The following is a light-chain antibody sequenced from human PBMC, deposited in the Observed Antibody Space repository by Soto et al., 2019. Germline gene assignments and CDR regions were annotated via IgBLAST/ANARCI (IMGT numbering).Light chain of an antibody. Sequence: EVVMTQSPATLSVSPGERATLSCRASHSVSSSLAWYQQKPGQAPRLLISGASTRAAGIPARFSGSGSGTDFTLTISSLEAEDFALYYCQQRSKWPVTFGGGTKVDIK. CDR2: GAS. J-gene: IGKJ4*01. CDR3: QQRSKWPVT. V-gene: IGKV3-11*01. CDR1: HSVSSS.